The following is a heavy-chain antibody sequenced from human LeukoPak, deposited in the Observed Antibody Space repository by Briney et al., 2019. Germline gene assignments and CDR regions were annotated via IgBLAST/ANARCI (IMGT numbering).Heavy chain of an antibody. Sequence: ASVKVSCKASGYTFTSYDINWVRQATGQGLEWLGWMNPSSGNTGYAQKFQGRVTMTRDTSISTAYMELSSLRSEDTAVYYCARVAYYYDSAGLYLNYFYGMDVWSQGTTVTVSS. CDR1: GYTFTSYD. CDR3: ARVAYYYDSAGLYLNYFYGMDV. CDR2: MNPSSGNT. D-gene: IGHD3-22*01. J-gene: IGHJ6*02. V-gene: IGHV1-8*01.